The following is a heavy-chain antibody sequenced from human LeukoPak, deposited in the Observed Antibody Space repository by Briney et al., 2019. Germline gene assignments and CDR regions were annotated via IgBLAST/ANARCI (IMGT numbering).Heavy chain of an antibody. CDR1: GFTFSSYA. CDR3: MTAAGYNFGQY. Sequence: PGGSLRLSCAASGFTFSSYAMHWVRQAPGKGLEWEAVISYDGSNKYYADSVKGRFTISRDNSKNTLYLQMNSLRAEDTAIYYCMTAAGYNFGQYWGQGTLVTVSS. CDR2: ISYDGSNK. V-gene: IGHV3-30*04. D-gene: IGHD5-18*01. J-gene: IGHJ4*02.